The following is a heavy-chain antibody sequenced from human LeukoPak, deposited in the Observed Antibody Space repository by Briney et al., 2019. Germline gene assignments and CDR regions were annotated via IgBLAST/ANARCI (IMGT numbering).Heavy chain of an antibody. J-gene: IGHJ4*02. Sequence: GGSLRLSCAASGFTFSDYWMHWVRQAPGKGLVWVSIINTDTRGTYYADSVKGRFTISSDNAKNTLYLQMNSLRAEDTAVYYCARAGAYHFDNWGQGTLVTVSS. CDR2: INTDTRGT. CDR1: GFTFSDYW. V-gene: IGHV3-74*01. CDR3: ARAGAYHFDN. D-gene: IGHD3-16*01.